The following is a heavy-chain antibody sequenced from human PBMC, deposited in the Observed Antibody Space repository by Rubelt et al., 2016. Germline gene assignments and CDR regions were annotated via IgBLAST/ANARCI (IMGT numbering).Heavy chain of an antibody. Sequence: SGSTYYNPSLKSRVTISVDTSKNQFSLKLSSVTAADTAVYYCARGGQGAEPDYYYGMDVWGQGTTVTVSS. CDR3: ARGGQGAEPDYYYGMDV. D-gene: IGHD3-16*01. CDR2: SGST. J-gene: IGHJ6*02. V-gene: IGHV4-30-2*04.